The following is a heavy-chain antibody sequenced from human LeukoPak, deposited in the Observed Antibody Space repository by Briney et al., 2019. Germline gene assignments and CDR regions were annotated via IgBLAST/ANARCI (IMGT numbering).Heavy chain of an antibody. D-gene: IGHD4-11*01. CDR2: IWYDGTNI. V-gene: IGHV3-33*01. Sequence: PGGSLRLSCAASGLILSSYGIHWVRQAPGKGLEWVAAIWYDGTNIYYGDSVKGRFSISRDNSKNTVYLQMDSLRAEDTAVYYCARDAGGAFGNYVNYFDYWGQGTLVTVSS. CDR3: ARDAGGAFGNYVNYFDY. CDR1: GLILSSYG. J-gene: IGHJ4*02.